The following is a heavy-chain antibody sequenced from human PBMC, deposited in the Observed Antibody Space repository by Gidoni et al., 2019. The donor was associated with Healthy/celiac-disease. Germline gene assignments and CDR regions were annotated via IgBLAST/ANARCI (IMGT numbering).Heavy chain of an antibody. CDR1: GGYISSGGYY. CDR3: ARDWQH. CDR2: IYYSGST. Sequence: QVQLQESGLGLVKRSQTLSLPCTVSGGYISSGGYYWSWIRQHPGKGLEWIWYIYYSGSTYYNPALKSRVNISVDTSKNQCSLKLSSVTAADTAVYYCARDWQHWGQGTLVTVSS. V-gene: IGHV4-31*03. J-gene: IGHJ1*01.